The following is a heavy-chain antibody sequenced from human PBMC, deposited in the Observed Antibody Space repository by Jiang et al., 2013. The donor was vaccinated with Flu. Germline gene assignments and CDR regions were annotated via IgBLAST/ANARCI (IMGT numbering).Heavy chain of an antibody. D-gene: IGHD5-12*01. CDR1: GGTFSSYT. J-gene: IGHJ6*02. V-gene: IGHV1-69*04. Sequence: SGAEVKKPGSSVKVSCKASGGTFSSYTISWVRQAPGQGLEWMGRIIPILGIANYAQKFQGRVTITADKSTSTAYMELSSLRSEDTAVYYCARDPDIVATTSYYGMDVWGQGTTVTVSS. CDR2: IIPILGIA. CDR3: ARDPDIVATTSYYGMDV.